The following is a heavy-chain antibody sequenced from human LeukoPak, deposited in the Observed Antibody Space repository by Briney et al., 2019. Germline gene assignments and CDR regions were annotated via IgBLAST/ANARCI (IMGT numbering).Heavy chain of an antibody. CDR3: ARRKFYDTYLDP. D-gene: IGHD2/OR15-2a*01. V-gene: IGHV5-51*01. CDR1: ENDFANYW. Sequence: GESLKISCKGPENDFANYWIGWVRQTPGRGLEWIGIAHPATSIIHYGPSFQGQVTISFDRSLSTAYLQWTSLKASDSGMYFCARRKFYDTYLDPWGRGTLVTVSS. J-gene: IGHJ5*02. CDR2: AHPATSII.